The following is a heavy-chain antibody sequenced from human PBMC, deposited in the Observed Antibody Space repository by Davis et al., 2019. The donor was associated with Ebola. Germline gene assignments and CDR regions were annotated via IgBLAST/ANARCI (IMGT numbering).Heavy chain of an antibody. V-gene: IGHV1-18*01. CDR2: ISAYNGNT. J-gene: IGHJ3*02. D-gene: IGHD1-26*01. Sequence: AASVKISCKASGGTFSSHTISWVRQAPGQGLEWMGWISAYNGNTAYAQILQGRVTMTTDTSTGTAYMELRSLRSDDTAVYFCARTSIVGTTTTASDIWGQGTMVTVSS. CDR3: ARTSIVGTTTTASDI. CDR1: GGTFSSHT.